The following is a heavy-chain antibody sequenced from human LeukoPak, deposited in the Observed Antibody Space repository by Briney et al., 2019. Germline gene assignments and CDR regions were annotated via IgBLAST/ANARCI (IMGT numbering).Heavy chain of an antibody. CDR1: GGSISSYY. J-gene: IGHJ4*02. Sequence: SETLSLTSTVSGGSISSYYWSWIRQPPGKGLEWIGYIYYSGSTNYNPSLKSRVTISVDTSKNQFSLKLSSVTAADTAVYYCARGLYDILTGYYSGLDYWGQGTLVTVSS. CDR3: ARGLYDILTGYYSGLDY. D-gene: IGHD3-9*01. V-gene: IGHV4-59*01. CDR2: IYYSGST.